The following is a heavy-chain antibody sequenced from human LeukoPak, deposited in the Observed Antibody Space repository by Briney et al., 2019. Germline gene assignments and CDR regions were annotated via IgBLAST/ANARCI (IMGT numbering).Heavy chain of an antibody. V-gene: IGHV3-21*01. J-gene: IGHJ2*01. CDR3: ARDVGGDSTGFWYFDL. CDR1: GFGFGSYG. Sequence: GGSLRLSCAASGFGFGSYGMNWVRQAPGKGLEWVSSISRNGDYIDYAASLKGRFIISRDNANKSLSLEMNSLRVEDTALYFCARDVGGDSTGFWYFDLWGRGTLVTVSS. D-gene: IGHD3-22*01. CDR2: ISRNGDYI.